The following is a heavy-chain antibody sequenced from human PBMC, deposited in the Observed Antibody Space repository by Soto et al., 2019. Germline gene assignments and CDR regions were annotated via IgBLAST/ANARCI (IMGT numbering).Heavy chain of an antibody. D-gene: IGHD1-26*01. V-gene: IGHV3-72*01. J-gene: IGHJ4*02. CDR1: GFTLSDHY. Sequence: EVQLVESGGGLVQPGGSLRLSCAASGFTLSDHYMDWVRQAPGKGLEWVGRVRSKVRSYTTDYGASVKGRFTISRDVSKNSLYLQMNNLKTEDTAIYYSGVSGGTYPGDYWGQGTLVTVSS. CDR3: GVSGGTYPGDY. CDR2: VRSKVRSYTT.